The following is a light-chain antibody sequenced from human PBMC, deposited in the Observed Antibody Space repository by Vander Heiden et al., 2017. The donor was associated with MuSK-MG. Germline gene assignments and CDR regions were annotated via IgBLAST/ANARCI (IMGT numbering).Light chain of an antibody. V-gene: IGKV1-39*01. CDR2: GAS. CDR3: QQSYTTPRT. Sequence: DIQMTQSPSSLSASVGDRVTITCRASQNIRNYLNWYQQRPGKAPNLLIYGASTLQSGVPSRCSVSGSGTDFTLMISSLQPEDFATYFCQQSYTTPRTFGQGTKVEIK. J-gene: IGKJ1*01. CDR1: QNIRNY.